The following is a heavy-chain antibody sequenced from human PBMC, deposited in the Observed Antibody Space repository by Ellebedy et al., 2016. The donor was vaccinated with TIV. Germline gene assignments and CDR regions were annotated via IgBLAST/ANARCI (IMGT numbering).Heavy chain of an antibody. CDR3: ASIRTDNDY. D-gene: IGHD2-15*01. V-gene: IGHV3-66*01. CDR2: IYSDGAT. J-gene: IGHJ4*02. CDR1: GFTVRSNY. Sequence: GESLKISCAASGFTVRSNYMSWVRQAPGKGLEWLSAIYSDGATYYADSVKHRLTILRDNSKNTVSLQMNSLRAEDTAVYYCASIRTDNDYWGQGTLVIVSS.